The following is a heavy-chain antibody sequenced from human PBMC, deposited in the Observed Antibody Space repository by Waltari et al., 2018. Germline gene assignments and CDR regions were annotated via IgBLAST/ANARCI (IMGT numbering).Heavy chain of an antibody. CDR1: GGSFGCYG. J-gene: IGHJ6*02. Sequence: HVQLVQSGAEVKKPGSSVKVSCKASGGSFGCYGISWVRQAPGQGLEWMGVIIPMFGIPEYSQKFQDRLTITADESTNTAYMELSSLSSEDTAIYYCARHEPGISQFYYNMNVWGQGTTVTISS. CDR2: IIPMFGIP. CDR3: ARHEPGISQFYYNMNV. D-gene: IGHD7-27*01. V-gene: IGHV1-69*12.